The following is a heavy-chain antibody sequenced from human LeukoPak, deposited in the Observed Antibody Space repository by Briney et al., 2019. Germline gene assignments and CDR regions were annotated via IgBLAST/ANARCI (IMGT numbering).Heavy chain of an antibody. D-gene: IGHD6-13*01. CDR2: FDPEDGET. V-gene: IGHV1-69-2*01. J-gene: IGHJ4*02. Sequence: ASVTLSCKASGYSFTDYYIHWIQQAPGQGLAWEGRFDPEDGETRYAGKFQGRVTITADTYTLTAYMELSSLRSEDTAMYYCASGIAEPSTSLIDFWGQGTLVTVSS. CDR3: ASGIAEPSTSLIDF. CDR1: GYSFTDYY.